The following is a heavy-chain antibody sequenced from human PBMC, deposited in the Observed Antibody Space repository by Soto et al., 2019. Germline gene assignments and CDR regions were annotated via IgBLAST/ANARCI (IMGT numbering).Heavy chain of an antibody. Sequence: GESLKISCKASGYSFTSYWISWVRQMPGKGLEWMGRIDPSDSYIDYSPSFQGHVTISADKSISAAYLQWSSLKASDTAIYYCARNSLTGYYNYYYSMDVWGQGTTVTVSS. CDR2: IDPSDSYI. J-gene: IGHJ6*02. CDR1: GYSFTSYW. D-gene: IGHD3-9*01. CDR3: ARNSLTGYYNYYYSMDV. V-gene: IGHV5-10-1*01.